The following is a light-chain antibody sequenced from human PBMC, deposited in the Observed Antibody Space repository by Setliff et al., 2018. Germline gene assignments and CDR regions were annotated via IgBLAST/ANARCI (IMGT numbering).Light chain of an antibody. Sequence: QSVLAQPASVSGSPGQSITISCTGSSSDVGAYDYVSWYQHHPGRAPKFMIYDVSKRPSGVSNRFSGSKSGNTASLTISGLQAEDEADYYCFSYTSSSSYVFGSGTKVTV. CDR1: SSDVGAYDY. J-gene: IGLJ1*01. CDR2: DVS. V-gene: IGLV2-14*03. CDR3: FSYTSSSSYV.